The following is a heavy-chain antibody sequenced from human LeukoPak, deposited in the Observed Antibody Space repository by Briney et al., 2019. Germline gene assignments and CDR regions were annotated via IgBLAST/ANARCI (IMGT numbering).Heavy chain of an antibody. D-gene: IGHD3-22*01. CDR3: ARDYYESSGYLDE. CDR2: INPSGGST. J-gene: IGHJ4*02. CDR1: GHTFTSYY. Sequence: GASVKVSCKASGHTFTSYYMHWVRQAPGQGLEWMGIINPSGGSTTYAQKFQGRLTMTRDTSTSTVYMELRSLRSEDTAVYYCARDYYESSGYLDEWGQGTLVTISS. V-gene: IGHV1-46*01.